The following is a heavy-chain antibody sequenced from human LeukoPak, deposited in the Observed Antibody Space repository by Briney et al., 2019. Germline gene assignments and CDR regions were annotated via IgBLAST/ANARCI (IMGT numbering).Heavy chain of an antibody. Sequence: SETLSLTCAVYGGSFSGYYWSWIRQPPGKGLEWIGEINHSGSTNYNPSLKSRVTISVDTSKNQFSLKLSSVTAADTAVYYCARVGPIVVVPAARVDAFDIWGQGTMVTVSS. CDR1: GGSFSGYY. D-gene: IGHD2-2*01. CDR2: INHSGST. V-gene: IGHV4-34*01. J-gene: IGHJ3*02. CDR3: ARVGPIVVVPAARVDAFDI.